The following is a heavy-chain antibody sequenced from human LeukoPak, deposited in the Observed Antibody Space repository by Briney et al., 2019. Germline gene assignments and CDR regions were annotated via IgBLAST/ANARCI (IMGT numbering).Heavy chain of an antibody. CDR3: ARVIMDDFWSGYYDY. D-gene: IGHD3-3*01. CDR2: IYSGGST. V-gene: IGHV3-66*02. Sequence: GGSLRLSCAASGFTVSSNYMSWVRQAPGKGLEWVSVIYSGGSTYYADSVKGRFTIPRDNSKNTLYLQMNSLRAEDTAVYYCARVIMDDFWSGYYDYWGQGTLVTVSS. J-gene: IGHJ4*02. CDR1: GFTVSSNY.